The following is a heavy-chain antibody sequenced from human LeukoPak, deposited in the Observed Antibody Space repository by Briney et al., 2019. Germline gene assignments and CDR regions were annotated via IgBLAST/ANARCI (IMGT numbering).Heavy chain of an antibody. Sequence: GGSLRLSCAASGFTFSDYYMSWIRQAPGKGLEWVSYISSSGSTIYYADSVKGRFTISRDNAKNSLYLQMNSLRAGDTAVYYCAREQLAYCGGDCYSGGYWGQGTLVTVSS. CDR2: ISSSGSTI. CDR1: GFTFSDYY. V-gene: IGHV3-11*01. CDR3: AREQLAYCGGDCYSGGY. D-gene: IGHD2-21*02. J-gene: IGHJ4*02.